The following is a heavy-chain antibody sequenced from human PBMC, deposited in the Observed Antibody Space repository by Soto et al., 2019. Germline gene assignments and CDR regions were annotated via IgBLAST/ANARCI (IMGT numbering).Heavy chain of an antibody. D-gene: IGHD5-12*01. Sequence: QVQLVQSGPEVRKPGASVKVSCKASGYTFNHYAISWVRQAPGQGLEWMGWISAYNGNTNYAQTFEGRVTMTTDSSTSTAYLEVRSLRSDDTAVYYCARDIVATIQGDYWGQGTLVTVSS. CDR2: ISAYNGNT. J-gene: IGHJ4*02. V-gene: IGHV1-18*04. CDR1: GYTFNHYA. CDR3: ARDIVATIQGDY.